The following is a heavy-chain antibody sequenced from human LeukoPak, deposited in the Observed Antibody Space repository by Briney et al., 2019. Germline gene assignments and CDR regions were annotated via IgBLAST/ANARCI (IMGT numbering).Heavy chain of an antibody. CDR1: GYTFSLYY. CDR2: INPSGGST. CDR3: ARVPSYYYDTSGYYDY. D-gene: IGHD3-22*01. Sequence: ASVRVSCKTSGYTFSLYYMHWVRQAPGQGLKWLGIINPSGGSTTYAQKFQGRVTMTRDTSTKTVYMDLSSLRSEDTAVYFCARVPSYYYDTSGYYDYWGQGTLVTVSS. J-gene: IGHJ4*02. V-gene: IGHV1-46*01.